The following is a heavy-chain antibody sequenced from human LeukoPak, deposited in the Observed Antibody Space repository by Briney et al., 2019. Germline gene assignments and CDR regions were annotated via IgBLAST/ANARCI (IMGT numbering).Heavy chain of an antibody. V-gene: IGHV3-23*01. CDR3: AKGGKYYDFWSGLNWFDP. J-gene: IGHJ5*02. CDR2: VSGSGGNT. Sequence: GGSLRLSCAASGFTFRSYAMGWVRQAPGKGLEWVSVVSGSGGNTYYADSVKGRFTISRDNSKDTLYLQMNSLRAEDTAVYYCAKGGKYYDFWSGLNWFDPWGQGTLVTVSS. D-gene: IGHD3-3*01. CDR1: GFTFRSYA.